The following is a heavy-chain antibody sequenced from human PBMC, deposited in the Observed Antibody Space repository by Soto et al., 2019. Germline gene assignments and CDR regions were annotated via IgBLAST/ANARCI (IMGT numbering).Heavy chain of an antibody. Sequence: SETLSLTCTVSGGSISTYGYYWSWIRQHPGKGLEWIGYIHSSGSTYYNPSLKSRVTISVDTSKNQFSLNLSSVTAADTAVYYCAAGGYSSSRTRGDNWFDPWGQGTLVTVSS. D-gene: IGHD6-13*01. CDR2: IHSSGST. J-gene: IGHJ5*02. CDR3: AAGGYSSSRTRGDNWFDP. V-gene: IGHV4-31*03. CDR1: GGSISTYGYY.